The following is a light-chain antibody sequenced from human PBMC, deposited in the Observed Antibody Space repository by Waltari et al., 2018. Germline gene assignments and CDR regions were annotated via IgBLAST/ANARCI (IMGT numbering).Light chain of an antibody. V-gene: IGLV2-14*01. CDR1: SSDVGGYNY. J-gene: IGLJ2*01. CDR2: DVS. Sequence: QSALTQPAPVSGSPGQSITISCTGTSSDVGGYNYVSWYQQHPGKAPKLMISDVSKRPSGVSNRFSGSKSGNTASLTISGLQAEDEADYYCSSYTSSSTYVVFGGGTKLTVL. CDR3: SSYTSSSTYVV.